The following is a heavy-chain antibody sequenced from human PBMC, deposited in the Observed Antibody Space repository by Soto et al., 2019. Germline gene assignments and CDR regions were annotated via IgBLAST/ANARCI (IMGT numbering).Heavy chain of an antibody. Sequence: SETLCLTCTVSGGSISSYFWSWLRQPPGKVLYWIGYIYYSGSTNYNPSLKSRVTISVDTSKNKFSLKLSSVTAADTAVYYCARGWQCLSCCSFNYWGQGTLVTAS. CDR3: ARGWQCLSCCSFNY. CDR1: GGSISSYF. CDR2: IYYSGST. D-gene: IGHD6-19*01. V-gene: IGHV4-59*01. J-gene: IGHJ4*02.